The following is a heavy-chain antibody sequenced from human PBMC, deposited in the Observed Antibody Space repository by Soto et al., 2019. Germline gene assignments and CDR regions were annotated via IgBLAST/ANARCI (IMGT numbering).Heavy chain of an antibody. Sequence: QVQLVESGGGVVQPGRSLRLSCAASGFTFSSYAMHWVRQAPGKGLEWVAVISYDGSNKYYADSVKGRFTISRDNSKNTLYLQMNSLRAEDTAVYYCARGIAPLAPDYDYYGMDVW. CDR3: ARGIAPLAPDYDYYGMDV. D-gene: IGHD2-15*01. J-gene: IGHJ6*01. CDR1: GFTFSSYA. CDR2: ISYDGSNK. V-gene: IGHV3-30-3*01.